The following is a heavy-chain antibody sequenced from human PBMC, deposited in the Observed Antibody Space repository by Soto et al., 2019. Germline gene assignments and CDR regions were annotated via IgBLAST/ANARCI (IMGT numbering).Heavy chain of an antibody. V-gene: IGHV1-46*01. D-gene: IGHD2-8*01. CDR1: GYTFTSYY. J-gene: IGHJ5*02. Sequence: ASVKVSCKASGYTFTSYYLHWVRQAPGQGLEWMGIINPSYNGTSYAQKFQGRVTITRDTSTSTVYMELSSLRSEDTAVYYCARDRGVNWFDPWGQGTLVTVSS. CDR2: INPSYNGT. CDR3: ARDRGVNWFDP.